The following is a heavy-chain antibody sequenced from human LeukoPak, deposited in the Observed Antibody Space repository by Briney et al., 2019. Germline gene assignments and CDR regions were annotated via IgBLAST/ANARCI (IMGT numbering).Heavy chain of an antibody. Sequence: GGSLRLSCTASGFTFTNYAMTWVRQAPGKGLEWVSGISGSGYNTYYIDSVKGRFTISRDNSKSTVYMEMNSLKTEDTAVYYCARGVVCGSTSCYTYYFDYWGQGTLVTVSS. J-gene: IGHJ4*02. CDR1: GFTFTNYA. CDR2: ISGSGYNT. CDR3: ARGVVCGSTSCYTYYFDY. D-gene: IGHD2-2*02. V-gene: IGHV3-23*01.